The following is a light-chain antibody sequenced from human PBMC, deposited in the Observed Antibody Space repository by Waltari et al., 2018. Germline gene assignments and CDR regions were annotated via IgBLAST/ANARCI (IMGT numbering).Light chain of an antibody. Sequence: DIQMTQSPSTLSASVGDRFTITCRASQNINTYLACYQHKPGKAPKLLIYGGSTLESGVPLRFSGSGSGTEFTLTISSLQPDDFATYYCQRYNSYSNTFGQGTKLEIK. J-gene: IGKJ2*01. CDR3: QRYNSYSNT. V-gene: IGKV1-5*01. CDR2: GGS. CDR1: QNINTY.